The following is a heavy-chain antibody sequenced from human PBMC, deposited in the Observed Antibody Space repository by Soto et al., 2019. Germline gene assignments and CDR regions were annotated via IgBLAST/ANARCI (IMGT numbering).Heavy chain of an antibody. CDR1: GYTFTSYY. V-gene: IGHV1-46*03. CDR3: ARDRTTLPLLWFGEIDFDY. CDR2: INPSGGST. Sequence: ASVKVSCKASGYTFTSYYMHWVRQAPGQGLEWMGIINPSGGSTSYAQKFQGRVTMTRDTSTSTVNMELSSLRSEDTAVYYYARDRTTLPLLWFGEIDFDYWGQGTLVTVSS. J-gene: IGHJ4*02. D-gene: IGHD3-10*01.